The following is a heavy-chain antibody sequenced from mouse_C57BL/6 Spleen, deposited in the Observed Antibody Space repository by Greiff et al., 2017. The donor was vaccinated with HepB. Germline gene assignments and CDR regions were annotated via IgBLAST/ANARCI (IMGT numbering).Heavy chain of an antibody. Sequence: EVKVVESGGGLVKPGGSLKLSCAASGFTFSSYTMSWVRQTPEKRLEWVATISGGGGNTYYPDSVKGRFTISRDNAKNTLYLQMSSLRSEDTALYYCARAYGSSYHYYAMDYWGQGTSVTVSS. D-gene: IGHD1-1*01. V-gene: IGHV5-9*01. J-gene: IGHJ4*01. CDR2: ISGGGGNT. CDR1: GFTFSSYT. CDR3: ARAYGSSYHYYAMDY.